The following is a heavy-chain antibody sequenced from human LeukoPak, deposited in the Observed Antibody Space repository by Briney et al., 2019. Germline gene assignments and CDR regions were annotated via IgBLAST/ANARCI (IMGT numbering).Heavy chain of an antibody. CDR3: ARGNYYDSSTYYRAFDI. Sequence: PSETLSLTCTVSGGSISSYYWSWIRQPPGKGLEWIGYIYYSGSTNYNPSLKSRVTISVDTSKTQFSLKLSSVTAADTAVYYCARGNYYDSSTYYRAFDIWGQGTMVTVSS. CDR2: IYYSGST. CDR1: GGSISSYY. V-gene: IGHV4-59*01. D-gene: IGHD3-22*01. J-gene: IGHJ3*02.